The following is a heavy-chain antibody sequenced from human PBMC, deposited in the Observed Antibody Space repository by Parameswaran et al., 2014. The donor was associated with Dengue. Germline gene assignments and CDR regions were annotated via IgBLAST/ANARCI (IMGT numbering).Heavy chain of an antibody. D-gene: IGHD3-10*01. CDR3: TRDYTGSGSYYIGDL. V-gene: IGHV3-48*02. J-gene: IGHJ4*02. CDR2: IRSNSKSV. Sequence: KWIRQPPGKGLEWISYIRSNSKSVYYADSVNGRFTISRDNSKSTMYLQMNRLTDEDTALYYCTRDYTGSGSYYIGDLWGQGTPVTVSS.